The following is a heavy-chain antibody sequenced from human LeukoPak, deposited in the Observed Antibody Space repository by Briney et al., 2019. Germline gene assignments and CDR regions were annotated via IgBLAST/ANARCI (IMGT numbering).Heavy chain of an antibody. V-gene: IGHV1-18*01. CDR1: GYTFTSYG. CDR2: ISAYNGDT. CDR3: ARDLSITMASGEGRGYYYGMDV. J-gene: IGHJ6*02. Sequence: ASVKVSCKASGYTFTSYGISWVRQAPGQGLEWMGWISAYNGDTNYAQKLQGRVTMTTDTSTSTAYMELRSLRSDDTAVYYCARDLSITMASGEGRGYYYGMDVWGQGTTVTVPS. D-gene: IGHD3-10*01.